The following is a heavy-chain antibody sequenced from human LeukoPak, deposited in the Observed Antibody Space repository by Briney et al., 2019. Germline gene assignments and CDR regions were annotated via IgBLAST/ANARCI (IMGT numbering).Heavy chain of an antibody. J-gene: IGHJ4*02. CDR1: GFTFSSYD. Sequence: GGSLRLSCAASGFTFSSYDVSWVRQAPGKGLEWISAISGSGDKTYYADSVRGRFNISRDNSKNTLSLQMNSLRAEDTAVYYCARDGDSSGWSFFDFWGQGTLVTVSS. V-gene: IGHV3-23*01. D-gene: IGHD6-19*01. CDR3: ARDGDSSGWSFFDF. CDR2: ISGSGDKT.